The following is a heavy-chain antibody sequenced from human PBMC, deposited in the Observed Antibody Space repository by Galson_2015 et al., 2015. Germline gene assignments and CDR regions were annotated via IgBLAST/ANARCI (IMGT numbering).Heavy chain of an antibody. CDR2: ISGSGGST. CDR1: GFTFSSYA. Sequence: SLRLSCAASGFTFSSYAMSWVRQAPGKGLEWVSAISGSGGSTYYADSVKGRFTISRDNSKNTLYLQMYSLRAEDTAVYYCAKAGAAMYYYYGMDVWGQGTTVTVSS. D-gene: IGHD2-2*01. J-gene: IGHJ6*02. V-gene: IGHV3-23*01. CDR3: AKAGAAMYYYYGMDV.